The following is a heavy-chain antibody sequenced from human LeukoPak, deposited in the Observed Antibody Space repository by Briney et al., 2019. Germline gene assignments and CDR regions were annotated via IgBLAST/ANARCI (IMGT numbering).Heavy chain of an antibody. Sequence: PGGSLRLSCAASGFTFSSYAMHWVRQAPGKGLEYVSAISSNGGSTYYANSVKGRFTISRDNSKNTLCLQMGSLRAEDMAVYYCASIDYWGQGTLVTVSS. V-gene: IGHV3-64*01. CDR2: ISSNGGST. CDR3: ASIDY. CDR1: GFTFSSYA. J-gene: IGHJ4*02.